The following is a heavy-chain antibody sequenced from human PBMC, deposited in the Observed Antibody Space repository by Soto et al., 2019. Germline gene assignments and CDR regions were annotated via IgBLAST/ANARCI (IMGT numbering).Heavy chain of an antibody. V-gene: IGHV1-8*01. CDR2: MNPNSGNT. D-gene: IGHD3-10*01. CDR1: GYTFTSYD. J-gene: IGHJ5*01. Sequence: QVQLVQSGAEVKKPGASVKVSCKASGYTFTSYDINWVRQATGQGREWIGWMNPNSGNTGYIQKLQGRITMTRDTSTTTAYMELTSLTSEDTAVYYCARCATMVREGYDSWGQGTLVTVSS. CDR3: ARCATMVREGYDS.